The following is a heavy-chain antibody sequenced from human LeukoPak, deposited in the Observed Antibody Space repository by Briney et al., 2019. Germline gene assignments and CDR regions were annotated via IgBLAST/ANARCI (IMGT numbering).Heavy chain of an antibody. D-gene: IGHD2-15*01. CDR2: INPNSGGT. CDR3: ARGYCSGGTCYLVENWLDP. V-gene: IGHV1-2*06. Sequence: ASVKVSCKASGYTLTAYYIYWVRQAPGQGLEWIGRINPNSGGTDYAQNFQGRVTMTRDTSISTAYMELSRLRPDDTAVYYCARGYCSGGTCYLVENWLDPWGQGTLVTVSS. CDR1: GYTLTAYY. J-gene: IGHJ5*02.